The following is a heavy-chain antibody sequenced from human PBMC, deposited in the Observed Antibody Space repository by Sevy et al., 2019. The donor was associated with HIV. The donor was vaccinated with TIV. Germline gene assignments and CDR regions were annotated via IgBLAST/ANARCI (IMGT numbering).Heavy chain of an antibody. V-gene: IGHV4-39*01. CDR3: ARRKRYCSSTSCYTGEANAFDI. J-gene: IGHJ3*02. CDR2: IYYSGST. CDR1: GGSISSSSYY. Sequence: SETLSLTCTVSGGSISSSSYYWGWIRQPPGKGLEWIGSIYYSGSTYYNPSLKSRVTISVDTSKNQFSLKLSSVTAADTAVYYCARRKRYCSSTSCYTGEANAFDIWGQWTMVTVSS. D-gene: IGHD2-2*02.